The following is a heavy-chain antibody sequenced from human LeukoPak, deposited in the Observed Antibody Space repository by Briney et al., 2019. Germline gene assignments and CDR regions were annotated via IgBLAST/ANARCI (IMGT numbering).Heavy chain of an antibody. D-gene: IGHD3-22*01. Sequence: PGGSLRLSCAASGFTFSSYAMSWVRQAPGKGLEWVSAISGSGGSTYYADSVKGRFTISRDNPKNTLYLQVNSLRAEDTAVYYCASTSYDSSGYWAFDIWGQGTMVTVSS. V-gene: IGHV3-23*01. CDR3: ASTSYDSSGYWAFDI. CDR2: ISGSGGST. J-gene: IGHJ3*02. CDR1: GFTFSSYA.